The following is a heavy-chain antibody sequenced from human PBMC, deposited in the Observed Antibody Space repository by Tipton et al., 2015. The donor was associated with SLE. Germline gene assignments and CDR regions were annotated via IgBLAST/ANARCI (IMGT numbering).Heavy chain of an antibody. CDR3: ARDVGQNNWLDP. CDR1: GYIFTKNY. J-gene: IGHJ5*02. CDR2: ITPIGGSA. V-gene: IGHV1-46*01. Sequence: QVQLVQSGAEVKKPGASVKISCKASGYIFTKNYIHWVRQAPGQGLEWLGMITPIGGSAHLAQRIQGRVTLTSDTSTSTVYMELTSLTSEDTGVYYCARDVGQNNWLDPWGQGTLLTVSS.